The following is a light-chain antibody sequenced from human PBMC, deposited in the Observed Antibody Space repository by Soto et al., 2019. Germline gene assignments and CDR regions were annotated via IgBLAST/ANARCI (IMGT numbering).Light chain of an antibody. J-gene: IGKJ1*01. CDR3: QQYYSTPQT. CDR2: WAS. CDR1: QSVLYSSNNKNY. V-gene: IGKV4-1*01. Sequence: DIVMTQSPDSLAVSLGERATINCKSSQSVLYSSNNKNYLAWYQQKPGQPPKLLIYWASTRESGVPDRFSGSGSGIEFTLTNSSLQAEDVAVYYCQQYYSTPQTFGQGTKVEIK.